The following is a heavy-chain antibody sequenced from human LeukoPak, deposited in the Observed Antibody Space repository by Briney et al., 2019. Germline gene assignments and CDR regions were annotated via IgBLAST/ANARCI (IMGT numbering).Heavy chain of an antibody. D-gene: IGHD5-24*01. CDR3: AIDVEMGTIGHYFDS. V-gene: IGHV4-31*11. CDR2: IYHSGST. Sequence: SETLSLTCAVSGASISSGTYYWSWIRQHPGKGLEWLGYIYHSGSTFYNPSLKSRVTISANTSENQFSQNLRSVTAADTAIYYCAIDVEMGTIGHYFDSWGQGTLVTVSS. CDR1: GASISSGTYY. J-gene: IGHJ4*02.